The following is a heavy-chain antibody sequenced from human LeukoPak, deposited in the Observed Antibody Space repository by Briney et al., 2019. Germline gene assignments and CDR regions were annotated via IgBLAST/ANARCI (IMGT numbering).Heavy chain of an antibody. J-gene: IGHJ4*02. CDR1: GFTFSIYA. Sequence: PGGSLRLSCAASGFTFSIYAMSWVRQAPGKGLEWVSAISGSGGSTYYADSVKGRFTISRDNSKNTLYLQMNSLRAEDTAVYYCAKLWVMITFGGVIDIEAPGSSGDYWGQGTLVTVSS. D-gene: IGHD3-16*02. V-gene: IGHV3-23*01. CDR2: ISGSGGST. CDR3: AKLWVMITFGGVIDIEAPGSSGDY.